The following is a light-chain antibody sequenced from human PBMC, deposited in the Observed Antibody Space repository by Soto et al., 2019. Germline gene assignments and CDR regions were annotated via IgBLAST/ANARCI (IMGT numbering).Light chain of an antibody. CDR3: CSLTTSHTYV. V-gene: IGLV2-14*02. J-gene: IGLJ1*01. CDR1: SSAVGNYNV. CDR2: EGT. Sequence: QSLLTQPASVSESPGQSITISCTGTSSAVGNYNVVSWYQHHPGRAPKVLIYEGTKRPSGVSNRFSGSKSGNSASLTISGLQADDEADYYCCSLTTSHTYVFGSGTKVTVL.